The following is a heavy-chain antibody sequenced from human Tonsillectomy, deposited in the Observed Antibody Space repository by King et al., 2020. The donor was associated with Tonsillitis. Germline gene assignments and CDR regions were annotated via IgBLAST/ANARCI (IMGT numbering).Heavy chain of an antibody. V-gene: IGHV5-51*01. CDR2: ISPGDFDT. Sequence: VQLVESGAEVKKPGESLKISCKGSRYSFTSYWLGWVRQMPGKGLEWMSLISPGDFDTRYSPSFQGQVTISADMSISTAYLQWSSLKASDSAMYDCARVDYGSGSYYNAPSKDDACDIWGQGTMVTVSS. CDR1: RYSFTSYW. D-gene: IGHD3-10*01. CDR3: ARVDYGSGSYYNAPSKDDACDI. J-gene: IGHJ3*02.